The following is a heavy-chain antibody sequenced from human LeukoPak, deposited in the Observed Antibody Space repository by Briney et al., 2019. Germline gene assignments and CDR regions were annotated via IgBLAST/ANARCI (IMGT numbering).Heavy chain of an antibody. CDR2: ISYLGTT. Sequence: SETLSLTCTLSGASISTSTYFWGGIRQSPGKELEWIGSISYLGTTYFNPSLQSRVSMSIDTSKNQFSLKMSSVTAADTAVYYCSRHSSVRGVIPWGQGALVTVSS. CDR3: SRHSSVRGVIP. V-gene: IGHV4-39*01. J-gene: IGHJ5*02. D-gene: IGHD3-10*02. CDR1: GASISTSTYF.